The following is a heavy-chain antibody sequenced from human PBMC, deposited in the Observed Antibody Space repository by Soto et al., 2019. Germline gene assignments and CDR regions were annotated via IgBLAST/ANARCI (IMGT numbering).Heavy chain of an antibody. J-gene: IGHJ5*02. Sequence: QVQLVQSGAEVQKPGSSVKVSCKASGGTFSSYAISWVRQAPGQGLEWMGGIIPIFGTANYAQKFQGRVTITADESTSTAYMELSSLRSEDTAVYYCARDPRRSGSGSSSNWFDPWGQGTLVTVSS. CDR3: ARDPRRSGSGSSSNWFDP. CDR1: GGTFSSYA. CDR2: IIPIFGTA. V-gene: IGHV1-69*01. D-gene: IGHD3-10*01.